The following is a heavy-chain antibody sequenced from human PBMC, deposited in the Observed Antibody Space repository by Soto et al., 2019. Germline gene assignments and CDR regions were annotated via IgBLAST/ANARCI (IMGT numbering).Heavy chain of an antibody. CDR2: IIPIFGTA. J-gene: IGHJ5*02. Sequence: SVKVSCKASGYTFTSYDINWVRQAPGQGLEWMGGIIPIFGTANYAQKFQGRVTITADESTSTAYMELSSLRSEDTAVYYCARAGKYSSSNRWFDPWGQGTLVTVSS. CDR3: ARAGKYSSSNRWFDP. CDR1: GYTFTSYD. D-gene: IGHD6-13*01. V-gene: IGHV1-69*13.